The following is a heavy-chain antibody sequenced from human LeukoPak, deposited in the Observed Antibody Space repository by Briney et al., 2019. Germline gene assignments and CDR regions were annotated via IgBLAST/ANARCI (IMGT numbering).Heavy chain of an antibody. CDR2: ISSSSTYI. D-gene: IGHD1-26*01. CDR1: GFIFCSYS. CDR3: AREGGYPGDY. V-gene: IGHV3-21*01. J-gene: IGHJ4*02. Sequence: KPGGSLRLSXAASGFIFCSYSMNWVRQSPGKGLEWVSSISSSSTYIYYADSVKGRFTISRDNAKNSLYLQMNSLRAEDTAVYYCAREGGYPGDYWGQGTLVTVSS.